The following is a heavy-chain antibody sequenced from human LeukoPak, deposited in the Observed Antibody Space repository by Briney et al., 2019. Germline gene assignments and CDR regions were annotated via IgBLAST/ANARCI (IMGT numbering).Heavy chain of an antibody. V-gene: IGHV4-30-2*01. D-gene: IGHD4-17*01. J-gene: IGHJ5*02. Sequence: SQTLSLTCAVSGGSISSGGYSWSWIRQPPGKGLEWIGYIYHSGSTYYNPSLKSRVTISVDRSKNQFSLKLSSVTAADTAVYYCARVDYGDSTASFDPWGQGTLVTVSS. CDR1: GGSISSGGYS. CDR2: IYHSGST. CDR3: ARVDYGDSTASFDP.